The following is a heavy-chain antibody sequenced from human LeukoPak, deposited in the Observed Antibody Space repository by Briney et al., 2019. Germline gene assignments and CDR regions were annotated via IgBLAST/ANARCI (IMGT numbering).Heavy chain of an antibody. D-gene: IGHD1-1*01. J-gene: IGHJ5*02. CDR2: INSDGRDT. CDR1: GFTFSSYY. Sequence: GGSLRLSCAASGFTFSSYYVHWVRQPPGKGLVWVSRINSDGRDTTYVDSVKGRFTISRDNAKNTVYLQMNSLRAEDTAVYYCAKRFTTGTTNWFDPWGQGTLVTVSS. V-gene: IGHV3-74*03. CDR3: AKRFTTGTTNWFDP.